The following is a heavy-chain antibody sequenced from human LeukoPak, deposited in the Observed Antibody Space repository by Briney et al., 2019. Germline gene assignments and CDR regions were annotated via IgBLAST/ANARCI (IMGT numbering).Heavy chain of an antibody. J-gene: IGHJ3*02. D-gene: IGHD6-13*01. CDR2: IYYSGST. CDR3: ARHVELSSSEAFDI. CDR1: RGSISRYY. V-gene: IGHV4-59*08. Sequence: PSETLSLTCTVSRGSISRYYWSWIRQPPGKGLEWIGYIYYSGSTSYNPSLKSRVTISVDTSKNQFSLKLSSVTAADTAAYYCARHVELSSSEAFDIWGQGTMVTVSS.